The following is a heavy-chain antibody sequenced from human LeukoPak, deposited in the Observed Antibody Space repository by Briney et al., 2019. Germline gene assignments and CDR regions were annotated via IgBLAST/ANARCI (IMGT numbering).Heavy chain of an antibody. Sequence: GGSLRLSCAASGFSFGSSVMSWVRQAPGEGLEWVSAITADGGGTNHADPVKGRFTISRDNSKSTLYLQMNSLRAEDTAVYYCVKEDHYGDYVQIDHWGQGTLVTVSS. J-gene: IGHJ4*02. CDR2: ITADGGGT. V-gene: IGHV3-23*01. CDR3: VKEDHYGDYVQIDH. CDR1: GFSFGSSV. D-gene: IGHD4-17*01.